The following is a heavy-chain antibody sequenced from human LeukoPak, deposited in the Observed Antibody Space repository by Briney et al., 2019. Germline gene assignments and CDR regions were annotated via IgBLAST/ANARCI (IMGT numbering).Heavy chain of an antibody. Sequence: GGSLRLSCAASGFTFSSYGMSWVRQAPGKGLEWVSSISSSSIYIYYADSVKGRFTISRDNAKSSLSLQMNSLRAEDTAVYYCARGHSNYGDYFDYWGQGTLDTVSS. V-gene: IGHV3-21*01. D-gene: IGHD4-11*01. J-gene: IGHJ4*02. CDR1: GFTFSSYG. CDR2: ISSSSIYI. CDR3: ARGHSNYGDYFDY.